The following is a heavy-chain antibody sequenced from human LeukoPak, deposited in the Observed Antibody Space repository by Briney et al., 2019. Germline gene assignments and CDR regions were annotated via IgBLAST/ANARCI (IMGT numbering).Heavy chain of an antibody. Sequence: GGSLRLSCAASGFTFSSYAMSWVRQAPGKGLEWVANIKQDGSEKYYVDSVKGRFTISRDNAKNSLYLQMNSLRAEDTAVYYCARDSVGYYDSSGYRPFDYWGQGTLVTVSS. D-gene: IGHD3-22*01. CDR2: IKQDGSEK. CDR1: GFTFSSYA. CDR3: ARDSVGYYDSSGYRPFDY. V-gene: IGHV3-7*01. J-gene: IGHJ4*02.